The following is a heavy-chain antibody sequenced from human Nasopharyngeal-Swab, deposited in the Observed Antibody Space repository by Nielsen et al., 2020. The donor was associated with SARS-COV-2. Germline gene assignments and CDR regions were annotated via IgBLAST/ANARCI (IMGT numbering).Heavy chain of an antibody. CDR1: GYTFTSYY. CDR3: ARGVFWGSYRYPNWFDP. V-gene: IGHV1-46*01. Sequence: ASVKVSCKASGYTFTSYYTHWVRQAPGQGLEWMGIINPSAGSTSFAQKFQGRVTITRDTSTTTVYMEVTSLRSEDTAVYYCARGVFWGSYRYPNWFDPWGQGTLVTVSS. J-gene: IGHJ5*02. CDR2: INPSAGST. D-gene: IGHD3-16*02.